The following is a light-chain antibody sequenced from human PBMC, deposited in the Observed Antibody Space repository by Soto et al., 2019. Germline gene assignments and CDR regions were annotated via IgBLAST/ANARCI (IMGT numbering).Light chain of an antibody. CDR2: DAS. J-gene: IGKJ1*01. CDR1: QSVSSY. CDR3: QQRSNWPST. V-gene: IGKV3-11*01. Sequence: EIVLTQSPATLSLSPGVSATLSCRASQSVSSYLAWYQQKPGQAPRLLIYDASNRATGIPARFSGSGSGTDFTLTICSLEPEDFAVYYCQQRSNWPSTFRQATNVEIK.